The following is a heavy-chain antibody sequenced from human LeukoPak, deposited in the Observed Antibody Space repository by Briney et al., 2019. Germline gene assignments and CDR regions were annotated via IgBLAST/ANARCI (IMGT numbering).Heavy chain of an antibody. CDR1: GFTFSSYE. V-gene: IGHV3-48*03. CDR3: ARERYFDWLLLDY. J-gene: IGHJ4*02. D-gene: IGHD3-9*01. CDR2: ISSSGSTI. Sequence: GGSLRLSCAASGFTFSSYEMNWVRQAPGKGLEWVSYISSSGSTIYYADSVKGRFTISRDNAKNSLYLQMNSLRAEDTAVYYCARERYFDWLLLDYWGQGTLVTVSS.